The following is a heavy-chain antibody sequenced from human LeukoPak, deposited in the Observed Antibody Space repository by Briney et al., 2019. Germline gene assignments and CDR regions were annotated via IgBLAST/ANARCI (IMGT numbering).Heavy chain of an antibody. Sequence: PGGSLRLSCAASGLTFNNAWMNWVRQAPGKGLEWVAVISYDGSNKYYADSVKGRFTISRDNSKNTLYLQMNSLRAEDTAVYYCANREYHLPALYWGQGTLVTVSS. D-gene: IGHD2-2*01. CDR2: ISYDGSNK. J-gene: IGHJ4*02. CDR1: GLTFNNAW. V-gene: IGHV3-30*18. CDR3: ANREYHLPALY.